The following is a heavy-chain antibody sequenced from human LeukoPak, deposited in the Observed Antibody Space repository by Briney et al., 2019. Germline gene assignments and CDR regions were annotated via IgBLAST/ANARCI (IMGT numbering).Heavy chain of an antibody. J-gene: IGHJ4*02. V-gene: IGHV3-49*03. D-gene: IGHD3-10*01. CDR1: GFTFSSYA. CDR3: TRDLPELLWFGELLPSLDY. Sequence: GGSLRLSCGASGFTFSSYAMSWFRQAPGKGLEWVGFIRSKAYGGTTEYAASVKGRFTISRDDSKSIAYLQMNSLKTEDTAVYYCTRDLPELLWFGELLPSLDYWGQGTLVTVSS. CDR2: IRSKAYGGTT.